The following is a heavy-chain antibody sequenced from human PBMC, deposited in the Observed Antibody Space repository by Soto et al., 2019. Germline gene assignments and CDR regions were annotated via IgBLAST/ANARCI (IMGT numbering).Heavy chain of an antibody. D-gene: IGHD2-15*01. CDR3: AHRFTSSCSWHVGWFHS. J-gene: IGHJ5*01. Sequence: QITLKESGPTLVEPTQTLTLTCSFSGFSLMNSGVGVGWLRQVPGKTLECLGIIYWDNDRRYNPPLKTSLTITNDTSKNQVVLTMTYMDPVDTGTYYSAHRFTSSCSWHVGWFHSWGQVTPVTVS. V-gene: IGHV2-5*02. CDR2: IYWDNDR. CDR1: GFSLMNSGVG.